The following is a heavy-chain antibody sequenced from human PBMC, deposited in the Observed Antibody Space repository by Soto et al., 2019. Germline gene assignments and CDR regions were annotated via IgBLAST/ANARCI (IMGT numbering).Heavy chain of an antibody. J-gene: IGHJ4*02. V-gene: IGHV3-23*01. CDR1: GFTFSSNA. D-gene: IGHD4-4*01. Sequence: GGSLRLSCAASGFTFSSNAMNWVRQAPGKGLEWVSTISGNGAGTYYPDSVKGRFTISRDNSKNTLYLQMNSLRVEDTAIYYCAKVVAVSRFDYCGQGTQVTVSS. CDR3: AKVVAVSRFDY. CDR2: ISGNGAGT.